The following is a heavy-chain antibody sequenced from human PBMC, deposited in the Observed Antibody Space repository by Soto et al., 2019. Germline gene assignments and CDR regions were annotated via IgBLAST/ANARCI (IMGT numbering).Heavy chain of an antibody. CDR3: ARSQGSSTSLEIYYYYYYGMDV. V-gene: IGHV1-69*01. CDR2: IIPISETT. CDR1: GGTFSSYA. D-gene: IGHD2-2*01. Sequence: QVQLVQSGAEVTKPGSSVKVSCKASGGTFSSYAISWVRQAPGQGLEWMGGIIPISETTNYAQKFQGRVTITADESKSTAYMELSSLRSEDTAVYYCARSQGSSTSLEIYYYYYYGMDVWGQGTTVTVSS. J-gene: IGHJ6*02.